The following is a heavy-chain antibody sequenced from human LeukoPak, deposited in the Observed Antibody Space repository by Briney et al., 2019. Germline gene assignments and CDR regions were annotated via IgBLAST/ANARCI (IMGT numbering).Heavy chain of an antibody. J-gene: IGHJ4*02. CDR2: INSDGSST. D-gene: IGHD1-26*01. CDR1: GFTFSTSW. CDR3: ARALGSSSDY. Sequence: PGGSLRLSCAASGFTFSTSWMHWVRPAPGKGLVWVSRINSDGSSTSFADSVKGRFTISRDNAKNTLYLQMNSLRAEDTAVYYCARALGSSSDYWGQGTLVTVSS. V-gene: IGHV3-74*01.